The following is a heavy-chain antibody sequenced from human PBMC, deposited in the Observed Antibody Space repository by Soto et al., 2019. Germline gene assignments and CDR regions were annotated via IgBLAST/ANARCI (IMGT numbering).Heavy chain of an antibody. Sequence: SETLSLTCTVSGDSISSSHHHWAWVRQPPGKGLEWIVSTYYRGSTFYSPSLRGRVTASVDTSANRFSLRLNSVTAADTAVYFCARRGCDSIFGSFDNWGQGILVTVSS. CDR2: TYYRGST. CDR3: ARRGCDSIFGSFDN. V-gene: IGHV4-39*07. CDR1: GDSISSSHHH. D-gene: IGHD2-21*02. J-gene: IGHJ4*02.